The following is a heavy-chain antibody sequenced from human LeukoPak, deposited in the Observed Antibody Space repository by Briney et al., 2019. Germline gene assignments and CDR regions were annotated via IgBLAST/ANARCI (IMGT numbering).Heavy chain of an antibody. CDR2: ISGSGGST. Sequence: GGSLRLSCAASGFTFSSYAMSRVRQAPGKGLEWVSAISGSGGSTYYADSVKGRFTISRDNSKNTLYLQMNSLRAEDTAVYYCAKVSVVVPAARGNWFDPWGQGTLVTVSS. J-gene: IGHJ5*02. V-gene: IGHV3-23*01. D-gene: IGHD2-2*01. CDR1: GFTFSSYA. CDR3: AKVSVVVPAARGNWFDP.